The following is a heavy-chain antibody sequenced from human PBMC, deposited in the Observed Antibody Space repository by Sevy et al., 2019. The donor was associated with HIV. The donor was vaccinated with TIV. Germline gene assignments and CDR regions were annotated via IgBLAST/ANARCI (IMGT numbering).Heavy chain of an antibody. J-gene: IGHJ4*02. CDR1: GFTFSSYS. V-gene: IGHV3-21*01. CDR2: ISSSSSYI. Sequence: GGSLRLSCAASGFTFSSYSMNWVRQAPGKGLEWVSSISSSSSYIYYADSVKGRFTISRDSAKNSLYLQMNSLRAEDTAVYYCALHDYGDYGSFDYWGQGTLVTVSS. CDR3: ALHDYGDYGSFDY. D-gene: IGHD4-17*01.